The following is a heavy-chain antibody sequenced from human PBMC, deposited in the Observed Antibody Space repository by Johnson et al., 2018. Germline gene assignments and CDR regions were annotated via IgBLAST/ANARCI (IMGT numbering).Heavy chain of an antibody. CDR2: IIPIFGTA. D-gene: IGHD1-26*01. CDR3: ARGAGATTPYYYGMDV. Sequence: QVQLVQSGSELKKPGASVKVSCKASGGTFSSYAISWVRQAPGQGLEWMGGIIPIFGTANYAQKFQGRVTITADESTSTAYMELSSLRSEDTAGYYWARGAGATTPYYYGMDVWGQGTTVTVSS. J-gene: IGHJ6*02. V-gene: IGHV1-69*01. CDR1: GGTFSSYA.